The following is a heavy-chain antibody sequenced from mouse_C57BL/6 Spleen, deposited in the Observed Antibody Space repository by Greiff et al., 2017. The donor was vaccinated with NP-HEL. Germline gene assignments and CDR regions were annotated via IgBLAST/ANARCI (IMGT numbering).Heavy chain of an antibody. CDR1: GYTFTDYE. CDR3: TRSPSFGY. CDR2: IDPETGGT. J-gene: IGHJ2*01. V-gene: IGHV1-15*01. Sequence: VKLQESGAELVRPGASVTLSCKASGYTFTDYEMHWVKQTPVHGLEWIGAIDPETGGTAYNQKFKGKAILTADKSSSTAYMELRSLTSEDSAVYYCTRSPSFGYWGQGTTLTVSS.